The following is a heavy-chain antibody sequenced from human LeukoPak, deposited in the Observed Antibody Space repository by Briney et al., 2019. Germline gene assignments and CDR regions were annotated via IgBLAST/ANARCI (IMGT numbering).Heavy chain of an antibody. D-gene: IGHD3-22*01. CDR3: AKAPDSSGYLYYFDY. CDR1: GFTFDDYA. J-gene: IGHJ4*02. V-gene: IGHV3-9*01. CDR2: ISWNSGSI. Sequence: GGSLRLSCAASGFTFDDYAMHWVRQAPGKGLEWVSGISWNSGSIGYADSVKGRFTISRDNAKNSLYLQMNSLRAEDTALYYCAKAPDSSGYLYYFDYWSQGTLVTVSS.